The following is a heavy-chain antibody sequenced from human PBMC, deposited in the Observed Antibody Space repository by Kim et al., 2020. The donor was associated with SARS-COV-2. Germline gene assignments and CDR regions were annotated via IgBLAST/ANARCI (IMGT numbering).Heavy chain of an antibody. CDR1: GFTFSSYW. J-gene: IGHJ4*02. V-gene: IGHV3-74*01. CDR2: INSDGSST. CDR3: ARGRVVPAAMTYYFDY. Sequence: GGSLRLSCAASGFTFSSYWMHWVRQAPGKGLVWVSRINSDGSSTSYADSVKGRFTISRDNAKNTLYLQMNSLRAEDTAVYYCARGRVVPAAMTYYFDYWGQGTLVTVSS. D-gene: IGHD2-2*01.